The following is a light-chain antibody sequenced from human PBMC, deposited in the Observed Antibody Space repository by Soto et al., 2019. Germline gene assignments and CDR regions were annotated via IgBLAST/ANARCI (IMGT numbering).Light chain of an antibody. V-gene: IGKV1-5*01. CDR3: QQYNKWPPWT. Sequence: DIQMTQSPSALSASVGDRVTITCRASQSISSWLAWYQQKPGKAPKLLIYDASSLKSGVPSRFSGSGSGTEFTLTISGLQSDDFAVYFCQQYNKWPPWTFGHGTKVE. CDR2: DAS. CDR1: QSISSW. J-gene: IGKJ1*01.